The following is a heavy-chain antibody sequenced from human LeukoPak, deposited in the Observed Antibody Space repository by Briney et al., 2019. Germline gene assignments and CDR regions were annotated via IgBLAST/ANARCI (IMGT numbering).Heavy chain of an antibody. CDR3: SKDTPKYGYSDY. V-gene: IGHV3-23*01. J-gene: IGHJ4*02. CDR2: ISGSGGTT. CDR1: VFTFRRYA. Sequence: GGSLRLSCGASVFTFRRYAMSWVRQAPGKGLEWVSAISGSGGTTDYADSVKGRFTISRDNSKNTLYLQMNSLRAEDAAVYYYSKDTPKYGYSDYWGQGTLVTVSS. D-gene: IGHD3-22*01.